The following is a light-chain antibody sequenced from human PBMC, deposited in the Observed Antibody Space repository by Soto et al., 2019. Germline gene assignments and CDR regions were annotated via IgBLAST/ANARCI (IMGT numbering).Light chain of an antibody. V-gene: IGLV4-69*01. J-gene: IGLJ2*01. CDR3: QTWGSGIHVV. Sequence: QPVLTQSPSASASLGASVKLTCTLSSGHSSYAIAWHQQQPEKGPRYLMRLNSAGSHSKGDGIPDRFSGSSSGAERYLTISRLQSEDEADYYCQTWGSGIHVVFGGGTTVTVL. CDR1: SGHSSYA. CDR2: LNSAGSH.